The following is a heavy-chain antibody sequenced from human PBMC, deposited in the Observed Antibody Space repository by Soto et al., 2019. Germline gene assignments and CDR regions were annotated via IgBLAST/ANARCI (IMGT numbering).Heavy chain of an antibody. J-gene: IGHJ4*02. V-gene: IGHV3-30-3*01. CDR1: GFTFSNYA. CDR2: ISHDGSNK. CDR3: ARRPVTYYFDY. Sequence: QVQLVESGGGVVQPGRSLRLSCAASGFTFSNYAMHWVRQAPGKGLEWVAVISHDGSNKYYADSVKGRFTISRDNFKNTLYLQMNSLRAEDTAVYYCARRPVTYYFDYWGQGTLVTVSS. D-gene: IGHD4-17*01.